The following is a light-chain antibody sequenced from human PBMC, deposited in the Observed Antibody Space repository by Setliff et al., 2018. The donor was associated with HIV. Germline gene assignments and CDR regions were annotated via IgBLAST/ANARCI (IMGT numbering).Light chain of an antibody. J-gene: IGLJ1*01. CDR1: SSDIGTYNY. Sequence: QSVLTQPASVSGSPGQSITISCTGSSSDIGTYNYVSWYQQHPGRAPKLLIYDVSRRPSGVSDRFSGSKSGNSASLTISGLQAEDEADYYCCSYTSYSTLYVFGGGTKV. CDR2: DVS. V-gene: IGLV2-14*01. CDR3: CSYTSYSTLYV.